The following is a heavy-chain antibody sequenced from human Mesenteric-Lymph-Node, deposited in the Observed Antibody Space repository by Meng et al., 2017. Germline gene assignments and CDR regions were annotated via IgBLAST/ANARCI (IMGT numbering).Heavy chain of an antibody. Sequence: SETLSLTCTVSGGSISSGNYHWSWFRQHPGKGLEWIGTLYYTGTTYYNPSLMSRPTISLDTSKNQFSLNLNSVTAADTAIYYCARGRDTAKSGYWGQGTLVTVSS. J-gene: IGHJ4*02. V-gene: IGHV4-31*03. CDR2: LYYTGTT. D-gene: IGHD5-18*01. CDR3: ARGRDTAKSGY. CDR1: GGSISSGNYH.